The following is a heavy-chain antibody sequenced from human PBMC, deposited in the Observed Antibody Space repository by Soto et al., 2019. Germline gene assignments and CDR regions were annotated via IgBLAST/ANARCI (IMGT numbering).Heavy chain of an antibody. CDR2: IMPMFNTA. Sequence: SVKVSCKASGGAANKYIVNWVRQAPGQGLEWMGGIMPMFNTATYAQNLQGRLTITADESTSTAYMELSSLRSEDTAVYYCARDPRRSYFDYWGQGTLVTVSS. J-gene: IGHJ4*02. V-gene: IGHV1-69*13. CDR3: ARDPRRSYFDY. CDR1: GGAANKYI.